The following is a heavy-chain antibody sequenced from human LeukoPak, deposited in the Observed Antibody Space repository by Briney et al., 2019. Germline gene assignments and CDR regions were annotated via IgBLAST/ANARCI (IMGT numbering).Heavy chain of an antibody. CDR1: GFSFSSYG. Sequence: PGGSLRLSCAASGFSFSSYGMSWVRQAPGKGLEWVSGISGSGGSTYYADSVKGRFTISRDNSKNTLYLQMNSLRAEDTALYHCARDLGGNWFDPWGQGTLVTVSS. CDR2: ISGSGGST. V-gene: IGHV3-23*01. CDR3: ARDLGGNWFDP. J-gene: IGHJ5*02.